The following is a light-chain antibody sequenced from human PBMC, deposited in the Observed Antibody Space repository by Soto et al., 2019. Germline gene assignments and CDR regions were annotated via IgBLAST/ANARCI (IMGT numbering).Light chain of an antibody. Sequence: QSVLTQPPSVSGAPGQRVTISCTWSSSNIGAGYDVHWYQQRPGAAPKLLISANINRPSGVPDRFPGSKSGTSASLAITGLQADDEGDYYCQSYDSTLSARYVFGTGTKVTVL. CDR3: QSYDSTLSARYV. CDR2: ANI. J-gene: IGLJ1*01. V-gene: IGLV1-40*01. CDR1: SSNIGAGYD.